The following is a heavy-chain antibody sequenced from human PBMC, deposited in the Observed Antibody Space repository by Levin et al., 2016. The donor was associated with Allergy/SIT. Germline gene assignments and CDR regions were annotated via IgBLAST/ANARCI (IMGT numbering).Heavy chain of an antibody. J-gene: IGHJ6*02. Sequence: WIRQPPGKGLEWVSSISSSSSYINYADSVKGRFTISRDNSKNTLYLQMNSLRAEDTAVYYCAKDRDSRVYQLLGGYYYYGMDVWGQGTTVTVSS. V-gene: IGHV3-21*04. D-gene: IGHD2-2*01. CDR2: ISSSSSYI. CDR3: AKDRDSRVYQLLGGYYYYGMDV.